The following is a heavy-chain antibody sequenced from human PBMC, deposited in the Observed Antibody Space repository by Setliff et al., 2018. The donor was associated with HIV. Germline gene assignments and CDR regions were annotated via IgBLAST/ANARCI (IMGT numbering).Heavy chain of an antibody. CDR1: GFTFSKSA. J-gene: IGHJ5*01. Sequence: GASVKVSCKASGFTFSKSAIHWVRQAPGQRLELMAWINAANGHAKYSQKFQGRVTITRDTSATIAYMELSSLTSEDTALYFCARTDYDSGKSVLDSWGQGTLVTVPS. CDR3: ARTDYDSGKSVLDS. CDR2: INAANGHA. D-gene: IGHD3-10*01. V-gene: IGHV1-3*01.